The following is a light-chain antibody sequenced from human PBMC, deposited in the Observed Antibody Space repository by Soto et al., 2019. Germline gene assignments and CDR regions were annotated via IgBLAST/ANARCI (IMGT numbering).Light chain of an antibody. Sequence: DLQMTQSPSSLSASIGDRVTITCRASQTISSYLNWYQQTPGKAPKLLIYAASSLQSGVPARFSGSGSGTEFTLTISSLQPEDFATYYCQQSDSTPTFGQGTKVEIK. CDR1: QTISSY. J-gene: IGKJ2*01. V-gene: IGKV1-39*01. CDR2: AAS. CDR3: QQSDSTPT.